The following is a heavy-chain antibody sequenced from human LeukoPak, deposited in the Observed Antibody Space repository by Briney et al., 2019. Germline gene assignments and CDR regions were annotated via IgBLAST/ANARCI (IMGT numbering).Heavy chain of an antibody. CDR2: INPASAGA. J-gene: IGHJ4*02. CDR3: ARQLGNYYRAFDF. V-gene: IGHV1-2*02. D-gene: IGHD6-6*01. Sequence: ASVTVSCKPSGYTFTNYYIHWVRQAPRQGPEWVGWINPASAGAAFAPKFQGRVSMTWDSSITTAFMDLTSLRSDDTAIYYCARQLGNYYRAFDFCGQGTLVTVSS. CDR1: GYTFTNYY.